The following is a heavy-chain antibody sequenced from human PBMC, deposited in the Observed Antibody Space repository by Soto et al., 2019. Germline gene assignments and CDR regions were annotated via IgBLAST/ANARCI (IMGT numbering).Heavy chain of an antibody. Sequence: QVQLVQSGGEVKRPGASVKVSCKTSGYTFSNYGITWVRQAPGQPLEWLGWISLYSDGTNYAQKFQGRVSITTDTSTPTAYMELRSLRSDDTAVYYCARVVPGAEAWFGPWGQGTLVTVSS. CDR1: GYTFSNYG. J-gene: IGHJ5*02. CDR2: ISLYSDGT. CDR3: ARVVPGAEAWFGP. V-gene: IGHV1-18*01. D-gene: IGHD2-2*01.